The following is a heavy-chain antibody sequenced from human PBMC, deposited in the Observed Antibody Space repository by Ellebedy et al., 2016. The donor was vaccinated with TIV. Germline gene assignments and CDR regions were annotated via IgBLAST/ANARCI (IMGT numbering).Heavy chain of an antibody. Sequence: MPSETLSLTCTVSGGSISSSSYYRGWIRQPPGKGLEWIGSIYFSWSTYYNPSLKSRVTTSVDTSKNQSSLKLSSVTAADTAVYYCARHASYYDSSGYSGYYFDYWGQGTLVTVSS. CDR1: GGSISSSSYY. CDR2: IYFSWST. CDR3: ARHASYYDSSGYSGYYFDY. J-gene: IGHJ4*02. D-gene: IGHD3-22*01. V-gene: IGHV4-39*01.